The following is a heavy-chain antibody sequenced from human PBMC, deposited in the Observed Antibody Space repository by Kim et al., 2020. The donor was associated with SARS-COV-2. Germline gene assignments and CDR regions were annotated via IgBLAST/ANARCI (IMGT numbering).Heavy chain of an antibody. CDR2: IIHWGTT. Sequence: SETLSLTCAVSGGSVSSDYWWSWVRQPPGKGLEWVGEIIHWGTTNNNPSLKSRVTISLDKSKNQCSLKLSSVTAADTAVYYCAGHLAGADAMDVWGQGTTVIVSS. CDR3: AGHLAGADAMDV. CDR1: GGSVSSDYW. V-gene: IGHV4-4*02. D-gene: IGHD3-10*01. J-gene: IGHJ6*02.